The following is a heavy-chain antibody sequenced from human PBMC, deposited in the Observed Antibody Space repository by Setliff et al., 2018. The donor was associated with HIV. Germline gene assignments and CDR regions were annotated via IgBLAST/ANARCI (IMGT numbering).Heavy chain of an antibody. CDR2: INHSGSA. Sequence: SETLSLTCTVSGGTIASGGYYWTWVRQHPGKGLEWIGEINHSGSANRNPSLMGRVTMSVDTAKNQFSLELSSVTAADTAVYFCARGVRGSGTNMVRGLLYDYSFHYMDVWGIGTTVTVSS. D-gene: IGHD3-10*01. V-gene: IGHV4-31*03. J-gene: IGHJ6*03. CDR1: GGTIASGGYY. CDR3: ARGVRGSGTNMVRGLLYDYSFHYMDV.